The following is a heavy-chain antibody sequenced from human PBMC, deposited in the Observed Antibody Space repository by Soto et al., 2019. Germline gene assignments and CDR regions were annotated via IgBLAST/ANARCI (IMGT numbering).Heavy chain of an antibody. CDR3: ARGGAGYLDL. J-gene: IGHJ4*02. D-gene: IGHD1-26*01. Sequence: QVPLVQSGAEVQKPGSSVKVSCKAAGGTFNSYAIFWVRQAPGQGLEWMGGIIPALDSPHYAQSFQGRLTLSADMSTSTAHMDPSSLRSDDTAVYYCARGGAGYLDLWGQGTLVTVSS. CDR1: GGTFNSYA. CDR2: IIPALDSP. V-gene: IGHV1-69*06.